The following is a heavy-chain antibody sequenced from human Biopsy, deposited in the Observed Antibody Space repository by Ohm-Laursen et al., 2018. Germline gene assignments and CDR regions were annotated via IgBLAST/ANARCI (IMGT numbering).Heavy chain of an antibody. D-gene: IGHD2-8*01. CDR1: GFTFSGFS. CDR3: ARDGEAKYCKHGVCPSDF. CDR2: ISASGNNI. J-gene: IGHJ4*02. V-gene: IGHV3-21*01. Sequence: GSLRLSCAASGFTFSGFSMNWVRQAPGKGLEWVSSISASGNNIYYTDSVKGRFTVSRDNGKNSVYLQMNSLRVEDTAVYYCARDGEAKYCKHGVCPSDFWGQGTLVAVSS.